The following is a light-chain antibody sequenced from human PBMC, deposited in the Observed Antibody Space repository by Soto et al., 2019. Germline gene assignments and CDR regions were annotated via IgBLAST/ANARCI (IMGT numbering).Light chain of an antibody. J-gene: IGKJ4*01. CDR3: QQYDNYPLT. Sequence: DIQMTQSPSTLSASVGDRVTITCRASQSVRSCLSWYQQKPGRAPKFLIYDASSLESGVPSRFSGSGSGTEFTLTISNLQHDDFATYYCQQYDNYPLTFGGGTKV. CDR1: QSVRSC. V-gene: IGKV1-5*01. CDR2: DAS.